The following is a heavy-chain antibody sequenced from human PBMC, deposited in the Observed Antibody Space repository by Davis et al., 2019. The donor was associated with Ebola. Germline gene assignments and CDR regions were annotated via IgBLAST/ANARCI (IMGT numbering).Heavy chain of an antibody. CDR3: ARGRKVARMGSWFDS. CDR1: GYTFNSHG. Sequence: AASVKVSCKASGYTFNSHGISWVRQAPGQGLEWMAWISAYNGHTNYAQKFQGRVTMTRNTSISTAYMELSSLTSEDTAVYYCARGRKVARMGSWFDSWGQGTLVTVSS. D-gene: IGHD5-12*01. J-gene: IGHJ5*01. V-gene: IGHV1-18*01. CDR2: ISAYNGHT.